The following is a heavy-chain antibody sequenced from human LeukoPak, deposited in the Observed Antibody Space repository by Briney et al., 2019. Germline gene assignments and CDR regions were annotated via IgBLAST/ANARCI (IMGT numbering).Heavy chain of an antibody. Sequence: SETLSLTCTVPGGSISSSSYYWGWIRQPPGKGLEWIGSIYYSGSTYYNPSLKSRVTISVDTSKNQFSLKLSSVTAADTAVYYCARTHFDWLLSATDYFDYWGQGTLVTVSS. D-gene: IGHD3-9*01. V-gene: IGHV4-39*07. CDR1: GGSISSSSYY. CDR2: IYYSGST. J-gene: IGHJ4*02. CDR3: ARTHFDWLLSATDYFDY.